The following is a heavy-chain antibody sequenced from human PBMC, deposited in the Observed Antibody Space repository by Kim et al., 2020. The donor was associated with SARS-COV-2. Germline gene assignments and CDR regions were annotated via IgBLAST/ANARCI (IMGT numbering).Heavy chain of an antibody. Sequence: ADTVKGRFTISRDNSRNTLYLQMNSLRAEDTAVYYCARARLRFQPGMDVWGQGTTVTVSS. D-gene: IGHD3-3*01. CDR3: ARARLRFQPGMDV. V-gene: IGHV3-53*01. J-gene: IGHJ6*02.